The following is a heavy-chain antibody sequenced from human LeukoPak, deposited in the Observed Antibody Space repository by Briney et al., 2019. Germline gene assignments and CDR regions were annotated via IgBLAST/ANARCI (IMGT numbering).Heavy chain of an antibody. J-gene: IGHJ4*02. V-gene: IGHV4-59*01. Sequence: SETLSLTCTVSGVSISSSYWSWIRQPPGKGLEWIGYIYYTGSTTYNPSLKSRITMSVDTSKSQFSLKLGSVTAADTAVYYCARLQSYGNFLDDYWGQGTLVTVSS. CDR1: GVSISSSY. CDR2: IYYTGST. D-gene: IGHD4-11*01. CDR3: ARLQSYGNFLDDY.